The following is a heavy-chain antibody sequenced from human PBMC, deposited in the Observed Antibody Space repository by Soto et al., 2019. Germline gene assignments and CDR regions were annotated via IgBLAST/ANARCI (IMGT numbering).Heavy chain of an antibody. CDR1: GVTVRTNY. CDR3: AGDHGASGPLH. V-gene: IGHV3-66*01. CDR2: IYSDGST. D-gene: IGHD6-25*01. Sequence: EVQLVESGGGLVQPGGSVRLSCAASGVTVRTNYRSWVRQAPEKGLEWVSAIYSDGSTYYADSVKGRFTISRDNPKNTLYPQMDSLRAEDTAXCYCAGDHGASGPLHWGQGTLVIVSS. J-gene: IGHJ4*02.